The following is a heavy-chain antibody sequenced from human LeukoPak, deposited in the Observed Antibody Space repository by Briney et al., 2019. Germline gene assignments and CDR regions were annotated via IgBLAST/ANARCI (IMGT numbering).Heavy chain of an antibody. J-gene: IGHJ4*02. CDR1: GFTFSSYS. V-gene: IGHV3-21*01. CDR2: ITSSSSI. CDR3: ARVPEYMDILIAYSTTPDY. Sequence: PGGSLRLSCAASGFTFSSYSMNWVRQAPGKGLEWVSSITSSSSIYYADSLKGRFTISRDNAKNSLYLQMNSLRAEDTAVYYCARVPEYMDILIAYSTTPDYWGQGTLVTVSS. D-gene: IGHD3-9*01.